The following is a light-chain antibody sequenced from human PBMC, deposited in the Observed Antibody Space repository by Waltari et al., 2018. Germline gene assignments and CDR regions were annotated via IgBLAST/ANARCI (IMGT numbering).Light chain of an antibody. V-gene: IGKV3-15*01. CDR3: QQYYSSSYT. CDR1: QSVSSS. Sequence: EIVMTQSPATLSVSPGERATLPCMASQSVSSSLAWYQQKPGQAPRLPIFGASTRAPGIPAGLSGSGSGTEFTLTISSLQAEDVAVYYCQQYYSSSYTFGQGTKLEIK. CDR2: GAS. J-gene: IGKJ2*01.